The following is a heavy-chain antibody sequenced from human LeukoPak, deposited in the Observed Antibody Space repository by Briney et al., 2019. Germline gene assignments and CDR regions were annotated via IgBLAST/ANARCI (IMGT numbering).Heavy chain of an antibody. CDR2: IIPTFGTA. CDR3: AREPTGVVGATGRFDP. J-gene: IGHJ5*02. V-gene: IGHV1-69*13. D-gene: IGHD1-26*01. Sequence: ASVKVSCKASGGTFSSYAISWVRQAPGQGLEWMGGIIPTFGTANYAQKFQGRVTITADESTSTAYMELSSLRSEDTAVYYCAREPTGVVGATGRFDPWGQGTLVTVSS. CDR1: GGTFSSYA.